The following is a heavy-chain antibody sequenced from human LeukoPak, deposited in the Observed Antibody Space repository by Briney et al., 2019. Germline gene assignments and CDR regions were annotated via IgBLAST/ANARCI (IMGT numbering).Heavy chain of an antibody. Sequence: GGSLRLSCAASGFTINTFTMYWVRQAPGKGLEWVSTIRGAEGGTYYADSVKGRFTISRDNFENTLYLQMNYLREEDTALYYCAKAFSSGWSPFDYWGQGALVTVSS. CDR3: AKAFSSGWSPFDY. V-gene: IGHV3-23*01. CDR1: GFTINTFT. CDR2: IRGAEGGT. J-gene: IGHJ4*02. D-gene: IGHD6-19*01.